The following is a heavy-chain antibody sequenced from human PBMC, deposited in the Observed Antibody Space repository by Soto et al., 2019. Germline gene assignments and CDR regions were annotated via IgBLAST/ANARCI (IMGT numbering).Heavy chain of an antibody. Sequence: SETLSLTCSVSGGSVSSYYWSWIRQPPGKGLEWIGYIYYSGSTNYNPSLKSRVTISVDTSKNQFSLKLSSVTAADTAVYYCARGGTWIQLSYYYGMDVWGQGTTVTVSS. CDR1: GGSVSSYY. CDR3: ARGGTWIQLSYYYGMDV. V-gene: IGHV4-59*02. J-gene: IGHJ6*02. CDR2: IYYSGST. D-gene: IGHD5-18*01.